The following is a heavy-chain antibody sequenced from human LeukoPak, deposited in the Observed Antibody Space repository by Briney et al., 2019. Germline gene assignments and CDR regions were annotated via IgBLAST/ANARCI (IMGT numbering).Heavy chain of an antibody. D-gene: IGHD2-2*01. CDR1: GFTFDDYA. V-gene: IGHV3-9*01. J-gene: IGHJ6*02. Sequence: GGSLRLSCAASGFTFDDYARHWVRQAPGKGLGWVSGISWNSGSIGYADPVKGRFTISRDNAKNSLYLQMNSPRAEDTALYYCAKGRSTSLNYYYYGMDVWGQGTTVTVSS. CDR3: AKGRSTSLNYYYYGMDV. CDR2: ISWNSGSI.